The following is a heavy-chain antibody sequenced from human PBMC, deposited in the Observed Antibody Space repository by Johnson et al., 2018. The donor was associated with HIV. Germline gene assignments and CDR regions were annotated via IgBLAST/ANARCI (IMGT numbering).Heavy chain of an antibody. J-gene: IGHJ3*02. CDR3: ATGEEAFCGGDCYSGGFDI. D-gene: IGHD2-21*01. V-gene: IGHV3-20*04. CDR2: VNWSGGRT. CDR1: GFTFDDYA. Sequence: VQLVESGGGVVRPGGSLRLSCAASGFTFDDYAMHWVRQAPGKGLEWVSGVNWSGGRTDYADSVKGRFTISRDNAKNSLYLQMNSLGAEDTAMYYCATGEEAFCGGDCYSGGFDIWGQGTMVTVSS.